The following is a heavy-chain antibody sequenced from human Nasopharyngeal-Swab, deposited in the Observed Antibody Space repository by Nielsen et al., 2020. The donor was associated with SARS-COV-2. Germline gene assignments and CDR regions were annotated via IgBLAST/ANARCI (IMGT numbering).Heavy chain of an antibody. CDR2: INPNSGGT. Sequence: ASVKVSCKASGYTFTGYYMHWVRQAPGQGLEWMGRINPNSGGTNYAQKFQGRVTMTRDTSISTAYMELSRLRSEDTAVYYCATGPAAGKGGWFDPWGQGTLVTVSS. CDR1: GYTFTGYY. V-gene: IGHV1-2*06. D-gene: IGHD6-13*01. CDR3: ATGPAAGKGGWFDP. J-gene: IGHJ5*02.